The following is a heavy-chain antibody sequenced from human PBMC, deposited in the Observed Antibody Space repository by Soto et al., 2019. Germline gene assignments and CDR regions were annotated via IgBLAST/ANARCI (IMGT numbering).Heavy chain of an antibody. J-gene: IGHJ4*02. Sequence: GESLKISCKGSGYTFSKYWIGWVRQTPGKGLEWMGMIYPGDSDARYSPSFEGQVTFSADKSISTAYLQWSSLKASDTAIYYCARQGGEYNTMSDYWGQGALVTVSS. CDR2: IYPGDSDA. V-gene: IGHV5-51*01. CDR1: GYTFSKYW. D-gene: IGHD3-10*01. CDR3: ARQGGEYNTMSDY.